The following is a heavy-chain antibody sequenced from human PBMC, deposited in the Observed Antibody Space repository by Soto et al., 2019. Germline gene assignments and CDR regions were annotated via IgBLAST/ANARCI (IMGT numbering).Heavy chain of an antibody. CDR1: GFTFSNAW. CDR3: STDLDYYDSSGYY. D-gene: IGHD3-22*01. CDR2: IKSKSDGETK. Sequence: GGSLRLSCAASGFTFSNAWMNWVRQAPGKGLEWVCRIKSKSDGETKEYAAPVKDRITSSKDDLKNTLYLQMNSLKTEDTSVYYWSTDLDYYDSSGYYWGQGTLVTVSS. J-gene: IGHJ4*02. V-gene: IGHV3-15*07.